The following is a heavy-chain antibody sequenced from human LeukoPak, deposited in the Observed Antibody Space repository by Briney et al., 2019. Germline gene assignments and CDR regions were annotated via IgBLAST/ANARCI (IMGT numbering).Heavy chain of an antibody. J-gene: IGHJ6*03. Sequence: ASVKVSCKASGGTFSSYAISWVRQAPGQGLEWMGGIIPIFGTANYAQKFQGRVTITADKSTSTAYMELSSLRSEDTAVYYCARAVILTGYRPYYYYYYMDVWGKGTTVAVSS. CDR2: IIPIFGTA. V-gene: IGHV1-69*06. D-gene: IGHD3-9*01. CDR1: GGTFSSYA. CDR3: ARAVILTGYRPYYYYYYMDV.